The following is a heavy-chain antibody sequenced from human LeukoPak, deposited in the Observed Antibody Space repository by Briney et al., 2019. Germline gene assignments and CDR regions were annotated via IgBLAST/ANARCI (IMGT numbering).Heavy chain of an antibody. D-gene: IGHD3-10*01. CDR2: IYYSGST. CDR1: GGSMSSGSFS. Sequence: SETLSLTCAVSGGSMSSGSFSWSWIRQHPGKGLEWIGYIYYSGSTYYNPSLKSRVTISVDTSKNQFSLKLSSVTAADTAVYYCARSYSGHAFDIWGQGTMVTVSS. CDR3: ARSYSGHAFDI. V-gene: IGHV4-31*11. J-gene: IGHJ3*02.